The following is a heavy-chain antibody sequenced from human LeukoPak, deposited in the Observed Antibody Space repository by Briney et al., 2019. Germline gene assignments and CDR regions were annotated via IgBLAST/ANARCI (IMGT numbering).Heavy chain of an antibody. Sequence: SETLSLTCTVSGGSISTSNYYWGWTRQPPGKGLEWIGSIYYTGNTYYNPSLKSRVSISVDTSKNQFSLRLNSVTATDTAVYYCARRGATRPPYYWGQGTLVTVSS. D-gene: IGHD1-26*01. J-gene: IGHJ4*02. CDR1: GGSISTSNYY. V-gene: IGHV4-39*01. CDR3: ARRGATRPPYY. CDR2: IYYTGNT.